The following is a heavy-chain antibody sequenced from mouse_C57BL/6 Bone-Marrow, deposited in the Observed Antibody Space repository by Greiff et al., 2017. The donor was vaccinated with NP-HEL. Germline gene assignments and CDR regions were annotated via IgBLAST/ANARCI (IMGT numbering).Heavy chain of an antibody. J-gene: IGHJ3*01. CDR1: GFTFSSYA. Sequence: EVQGVESGEGLVKPGGSLKLSCAASGFTFSSYAMSWVRQTPEKRLEWVAYISSGGDYIYYADTVKGRFTISRDNARNTLYLQMSSLKSEDTAMYYCTRPLYYYGSSYPFAYWGQGTLVTVSA. V-gene: IGHV5-9-1*02. D-gene: IGHD1-1*01. CDR3: TRPLYYYGSSYPFAY. CDR2: ISSGGDYI.